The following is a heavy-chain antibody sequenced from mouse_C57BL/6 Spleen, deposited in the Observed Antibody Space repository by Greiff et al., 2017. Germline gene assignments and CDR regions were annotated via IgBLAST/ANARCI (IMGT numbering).Heavy chain of an antibody. Sequence: VQLQQSGAELVKPGASVKLSCKASGYTFTEYTIHWVKQKSGQGLEWIGWFYPGSGSINYNQKFKDKATLTADKSSSTVYMELSSMTSEDSAVYYCARQGRTGSMDYWGQGTTVTGSS. CDR2: FYPGSGSI. V-gene: IGHV1-62-2*01. CDR3: ARQGRTGSMDY. J-gene: IGHJ4*01. CDR1: GYTFTEYT.